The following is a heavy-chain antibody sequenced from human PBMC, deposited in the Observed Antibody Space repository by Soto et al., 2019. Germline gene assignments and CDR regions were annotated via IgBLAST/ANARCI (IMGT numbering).Heavy chain of an antibody. Sequence: QVQLVESGGGVVQPGRSLRLSCAASGFTFSSYGMHWVRQAPGKGLEWVAVIWYDGSNKYYADSAKGRFTISRDNSKNPLYMKMNRLSAEDTAVYYCARDRRALVARRGLEYWGQGTLVTVSS. D-gene: IGHD6-6*01. CDR2: IWYDGSNK. V-gene: IGHV3-33*01. CDR3: ARDRRALVARRGLEY. J-gene: IGHJ4*02. CDR1: GFTFSSYG.